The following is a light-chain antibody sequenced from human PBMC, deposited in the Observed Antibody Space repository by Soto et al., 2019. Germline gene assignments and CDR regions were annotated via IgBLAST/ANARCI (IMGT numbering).Light chain of an antibody. CDR3: QQYDNSPALFT. J-gene: IGKJ3*01. Sequence: EIVLTQSPGTLSLSPGERATLSCRASQSVSSSYLAWYQQKPGQAPRLLIYGASSRATGIPDRFSGSGSGTDFTLTISRLEPEDFAVYYCQQYDNSPALFTFGPGTKVDIK. CDR1: QSVSSSY. V-gene: IGKV3-20*01. CDR2: GAS.